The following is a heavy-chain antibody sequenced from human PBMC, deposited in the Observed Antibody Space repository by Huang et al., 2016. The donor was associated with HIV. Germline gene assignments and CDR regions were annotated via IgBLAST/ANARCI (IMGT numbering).Heavy chain of an antibody. CDR3: ARRFSSSSGYFDY. CDR2: IFPDDSDT. Sequence: VQLVQSGAEVNKPGESLKISCKGSGYSFSSYWIAWVRQMPGKGLEWMWIIFPDDSDTTYSPSFEGQVTISADKSIGTAYLQWSSLKASDTAMYYCARRFSSSSGYFDYWGQGSLVTVSS. J-gene: IGHJ4*02. D-gene: IGHD6-6*01. V-gene: IGHV5-51*01. CDR1: GYSFSSYW.